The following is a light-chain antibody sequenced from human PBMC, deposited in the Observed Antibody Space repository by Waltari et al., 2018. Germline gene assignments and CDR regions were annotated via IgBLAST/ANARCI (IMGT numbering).Light chain of an antibody. V-gene: IGKV1-12*01. CDR3: QQAHSFPIP. CDR1: QGISSW. Sequence: DIQMTQSPSSVAASVGERVTITCRASQGISSWLAWYQQKRRKAPKLLIYAASSLQSGVPSSFSGSGSWTDFTLALSILQPEDFAPYYFQQAHSFPIPFRQRPRLEI. J-gene: IGKJ5*01. CDR2: AAS.